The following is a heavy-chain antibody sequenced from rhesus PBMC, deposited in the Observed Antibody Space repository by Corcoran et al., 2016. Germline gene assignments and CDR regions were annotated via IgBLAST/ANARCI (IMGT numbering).Heavy chain of an antibody. J-gene: IGHJ4*01. CDR1: GGSISSSNW. V-gene: IGHV4-65*01. Sequence: QVQLQESGPGLVKPSETLSLTCAVSGGSISSSNWWSWSRQPPGKGLEWIGYISGSSGSTYYNPSLKSRVTISKDTSKNQFSLKLSSVTAADTAVYYCARRGSSGWLSYFDYWGQGVLVTVSS. CDR2: ISGSSGST. D-gene: IGHD6-31*01. CDR3: ARRGSSGWLSYFDY.